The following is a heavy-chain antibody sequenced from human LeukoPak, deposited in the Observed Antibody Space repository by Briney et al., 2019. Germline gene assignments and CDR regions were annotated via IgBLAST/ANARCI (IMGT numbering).Heavy chain of an antibody. V-gene: IGHV4-39*07. D-gene: IGHD6-25*01. CDR2: ISYSGSA. J-gene: IGHJ4*02. Sequence: SETLSLTCTVSGGSISSTNNYWAWIRQPPGKGLEWIGSISYSGSASYNLSLKRRVTISIDTSKNQFSLKLSSVTAADTAVYYCARLRLRRFFDYWGQGTLVTVSS. CDR1: GGSISSTNNY. CDR3: ARLRLRRFFDY.